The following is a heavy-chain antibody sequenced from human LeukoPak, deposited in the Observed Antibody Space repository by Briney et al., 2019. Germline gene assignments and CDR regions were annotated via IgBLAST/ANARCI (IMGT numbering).Heavy chain of an antibody. CDR2: IRYDGSNK. D-gene: IGHD5-18*01. CDR1: GFTFSSYG. J-gene: IGHJ4*02. CDR3: AKGGRGYSYGSFDY. Sequence: PGGPLRLSCAASGFTFSSYGMHWVRQAPGKGLEWVAFIRYDGSNKYYADSVKGRFTISGDNSKNTLYLQMNSLRAEDTAVYYCAKGGRGYSYGSFDYWGQGTLVTVSS. V-gene: IGHV3-30*02.